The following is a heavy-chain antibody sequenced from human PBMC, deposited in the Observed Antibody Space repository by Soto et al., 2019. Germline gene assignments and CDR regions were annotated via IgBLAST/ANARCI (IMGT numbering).Heavy chain of an antibody. CDR3: ATHREGATYYFDY. D-gene: IGHD1-26*01. Sequence: QMQLVQSGPEVKKPGTSVKVSCKASTFTFTSSAVQWVRHARGQRLEWIGGIVVGSVNTKYAQNFQERVTITRDMSSGTAYLELSSLRSEDTAVYYCATHREGATYYFDYWGQGTLLTVSS. CDR2: IVVGSVNT. J-gene: IGHJ4*02. CDR1: TFTFTSSA. V-gene: IGHV1-58*01.